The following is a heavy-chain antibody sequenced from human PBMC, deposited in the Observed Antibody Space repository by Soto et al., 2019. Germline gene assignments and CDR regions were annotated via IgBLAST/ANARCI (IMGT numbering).Heavy chain of an antibody. D-gene: IGHD6-19*01. CDR3: AREGSHSSGWHDAFDI. J-gene: IGHJ3*02. CDR1: GFSFGSYA. V-gene: IGHV3-23*01. CDR2: ISGSDGKT. Sequence: PGGSLRLSCAASGFSFGSYALSWVRQAPGKGLEWVSTISGSDGKTFYADSVKGRFSISRDTSQSTLYLQMNSLRADDTAMYYCAREGSHSSGWHDAFDIWGQGTMVTVSS.